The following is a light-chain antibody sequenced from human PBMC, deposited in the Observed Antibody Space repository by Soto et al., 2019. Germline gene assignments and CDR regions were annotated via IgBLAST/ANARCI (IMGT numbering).Light chain of an antibody. CDR1: SSDVGGYNY. V-gene: IGLV2-14*03. Sequence: QSALTQPASVSGSPGQSITISCTGTSSDVGGYNYVSWYQQHPGKAPKLMIYDLTNRPSGVSNRFSGSKSGNTASLTISGLPADDEADYYCSSYTRSTTYVFGTGTKVTVL. CDR2: DLT. CDR3: SSYTRSTTYV. J-gene: IGLJ1*01.